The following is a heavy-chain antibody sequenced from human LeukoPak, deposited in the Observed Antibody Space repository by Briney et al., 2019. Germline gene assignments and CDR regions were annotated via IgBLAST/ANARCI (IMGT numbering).Heavy chain of an antibody. CDR1: GGSIRFGTYY. CDR2: IYSSGST. Sequence: SETLSLTCTVSGGSIRFGTYYWSWIRQPAGKGLEWIGRIYSSGSTNYNPSLKSRVTISVDTSKNQFSLKLSSVTAAETGVYYCARDHGGRAGRRWYSPYYFDYWGQRTLVTVSS. D-gene: IGHD2-15*01. J-gene: IGHJ4*02. V-gene: IGHV4-61*02. CDR3: ARDHGGRAGRRWYSPYYFDY.